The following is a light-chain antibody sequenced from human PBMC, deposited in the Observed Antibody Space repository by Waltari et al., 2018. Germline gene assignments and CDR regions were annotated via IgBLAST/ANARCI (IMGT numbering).Light chain of an antibody. CDR1: QSVGGY. V-gene: IGKV3-11*01. Sequence: ITLILTPATLSLYPGERDALSCRASQSVGGYFAWYKQKPGQAPSLLIYDASHRATGIPARFSGSGSGTDFTLTISSLEFEDSAVYFCHQRHSWPITFGQGTRLEIK. J-gene: IGKJ5*01. CDR2: DAS. CDR3: HQRHSWPIT.